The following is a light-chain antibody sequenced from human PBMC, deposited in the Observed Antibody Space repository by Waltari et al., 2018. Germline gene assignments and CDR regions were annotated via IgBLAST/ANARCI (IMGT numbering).Light chain of an antibody. CDR3: CSCAGPSFL. CDR2: GVT. V-gene: IGLV2-11*01. Sequence: QSALTQPRSLSGSPGQSVTISCTGTHGGVGYYNYVSCYQQHPRKAPTLLIYGVTKRPSGVPDRFSGSKSGNTGCLTISGLQAGEEGAYYCCSCAGPSFLFGGGTIRTVL. CDR1: HGGVGYYNY. J-gene: IGLJ3*02.